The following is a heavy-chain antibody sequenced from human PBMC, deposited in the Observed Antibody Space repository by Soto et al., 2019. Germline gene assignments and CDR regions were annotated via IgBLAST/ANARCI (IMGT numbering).Heavy chain of an antibody. CDR2: INHSGST. CDR1: GGSFSGYY. J-gene: IGHJ6*02. CDR3: ARGDPRPNYYYYGMDV. V-gene: IGHV4-34*01. Sequence: QVQLQQWGAGLLKPSETLSLTCAVYGGSFSGYYWSWIRQPPGKGLEWIGEINHSGSTNYNPSLKSRVTISVDMSKNQFSLKLSSVTAADTAVYYCARGDPRPNYYYYGMDVWGQGTTVTVSS.